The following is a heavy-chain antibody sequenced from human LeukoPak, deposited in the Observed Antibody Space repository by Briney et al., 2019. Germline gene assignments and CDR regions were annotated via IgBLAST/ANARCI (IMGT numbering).Heavy chain of an antibody. CDR1: GYTLTSYG. CDR3: ASQENDCGGLRLGY. CDR2: ISAYNGNT. J-gene: IGHJ4*02. V-gene: IGHV1-18*01. Sequence: GASVKVSCKASGYTLTSYGISWVRQAPGQGLEWMGWISAYNGNTNYAQKLQGRVTMTTDTSTSTAYMELRSLRSDDTAVYYCASQENDCGGLRLGYWGQGTLVTVSS. D-gene: IGHD4-23*01.